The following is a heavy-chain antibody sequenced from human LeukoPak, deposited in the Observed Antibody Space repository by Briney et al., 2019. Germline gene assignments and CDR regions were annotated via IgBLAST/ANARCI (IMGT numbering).Heavy chain of an antibody. CDR2: IRYDGSNK. Sequence: GGSLRLSCAASGFTFSSYGMHWVRQAPGKGLEWVAFIRYDGSNKYYADSVKGRFTISRDNSKNPLYLQMNSLRAEDTAVYYCAKPHRDAVVRDWFDPWGQGTLVTVSS. CDR3: AKPHRDAVVRDWFDP. D-gene: IGHD4-23*01. CDR1: GFTFSSYG. J-gene: IGHJ5*02. V-gene: IGHV3-30*02.